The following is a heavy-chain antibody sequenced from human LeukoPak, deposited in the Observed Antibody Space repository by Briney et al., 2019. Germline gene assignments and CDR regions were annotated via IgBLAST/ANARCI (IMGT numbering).Heavy chain of an antibody. Sequence: GGSLRLSCAASGFTFRDYGMHWIRQAPGKGLEWVAFIRNDGSNEYYPDSVKGRFTISRDNSRNTLYLQMNSLRDEDTAVYYCAKGGSASHNWFAPWGKGTLVTVSS. CDR3: AKGGSASHNWFAP. CDR2: IRNDGSNE. D-gene: IGHD2-15*01. V-gene: IGHV3-30*02. CDR1: GFTFRDYG. J-gene: IGHJ5*02.